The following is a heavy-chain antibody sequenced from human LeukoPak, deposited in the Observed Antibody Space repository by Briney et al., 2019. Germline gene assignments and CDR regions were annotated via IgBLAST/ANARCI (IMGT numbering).Heavy chain of an antibody. CDR1: GFTFSSYA. V-gene: IGHV3-30-3*01. CDR3: ARDLNYEGLFDY. D-gene: IGHD4-11*01. Sequence: GGSLRLSCAASGFTFSSYAMHWVHQAPGKGLEWVAVISYDGSNKYYADSVKGRFTISRDNAKNTLYLQMNSLRAEDTAVYYCARDLNYEGLFDYWGQGTLVTVSS. J-gene: IGHJ4*02. CDR2: ISYDGSNK.